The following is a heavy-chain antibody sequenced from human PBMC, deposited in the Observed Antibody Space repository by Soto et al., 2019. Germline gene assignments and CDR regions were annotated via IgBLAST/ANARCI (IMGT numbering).Heavy chain of an antibody. Sequence: QVHLVQSGAEVRKPGASVKVSCKGSGYTFTGYGITWVRQAPGQGLEWMGWISAHNGNTNYAQKLQGRVTVTRDTSTSTAYMELRSLRSDDTAVYYCARGRYGDYWGQGALVTVSS. V-gene: IGHV1-18*01. CDR1: GYTFTGYG. CDR2: ISAHNGNT. D-gene: IGHD1-1*01. CDR3: ARGRYGDY. J-gene: IGHJ4*02.